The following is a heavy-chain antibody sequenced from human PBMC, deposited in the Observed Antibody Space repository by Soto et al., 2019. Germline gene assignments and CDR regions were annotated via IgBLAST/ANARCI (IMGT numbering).Heavy chain of an antibody. CDR1: GDSISSYY. Sequence: QVQLQESGPGLVKPSETLSLTCAVSGDSISSYYCMWIRQPPGKGLESIGYLYYGRSANYNPSLKTRVTLLVDTSSNLFSLTLITMTAAYTAVYFFAVLSMAVVPECWGLVTMLT. J-gene: IGHJ1*01. D-gene: IGHD3-22*01. CDR3: AVLSMAVVPEC. CDR2: LYYGRSA. V-gene: IGHV4-59*04.